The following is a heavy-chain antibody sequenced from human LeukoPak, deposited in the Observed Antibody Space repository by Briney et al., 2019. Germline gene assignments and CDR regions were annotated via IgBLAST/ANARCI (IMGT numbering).Heavy chain of an antibody. CDR2: INPNSGDT. J-gene: IGHJ6*02. V-gene: IGHV1-2*06. CDR1: GYTFTGYH. Sequence: GASVKVSCKASGYTFTGYHMHWVRQAPGQGLEWMGRINPNSGDTNYAQNFQGRVTMTRDTSISTAYMELSRLRSDDTAVYYCARSSRIVVVPAALRSYYYGMDVWGQGTTVTVS. CDR3: ARSSRIVVVPAALRSYYYGMDV. D-gene: IGHD2-2*01.